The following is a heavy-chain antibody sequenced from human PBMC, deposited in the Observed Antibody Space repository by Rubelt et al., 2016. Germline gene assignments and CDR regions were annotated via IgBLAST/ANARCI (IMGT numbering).Heavy chain of an antibody. V-gene: IGHV1-18*01. CDR1: GYTFTSYG. D-gene: IGHD3-10*01. CDR3: ARVGFYYDSGSYVD. CDR2: ISAYNGNT. Sequence: QVQLVQSGAEVKKPGASVKVSCKASGYTFTSYGISWVRQAPGQGLEWMGWISAYNGNTNYAQKLQGRVTMTRDTSTGTVDMDLGSLGCEDTAVYYCARVGFYYDSGSYVDWGQGTLVTVSS. J-gene: IGHJ4*02.